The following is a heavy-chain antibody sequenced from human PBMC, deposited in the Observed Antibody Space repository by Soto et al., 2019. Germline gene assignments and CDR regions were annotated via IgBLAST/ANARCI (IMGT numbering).Heavy chain of an antibody. D-gene: IGHD2-15*01. CDR2: IYYSGST. V-gene: IGHV4-59*01. J-gene: IGHJ4*02. Sequence: SETLSLTCTVSSGSISSFYWSWIRQPPGKGLEWIGYIYYSGSTKYDPSPKSRVTISVDTSKNQFSLKLSSVTAADTAVYYCARYSGYCSGGSCYSGPFYYWGQGTLVTVSS. CDR3: ARYSGYCSGGSCYSGPFYY. CDR1: SGSISSFY.